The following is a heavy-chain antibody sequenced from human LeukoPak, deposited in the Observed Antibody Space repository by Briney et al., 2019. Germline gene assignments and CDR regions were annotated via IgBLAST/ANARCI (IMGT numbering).Heavy chain of an antibody. D-gene: IGHD5-18*01. CDR2: IYWDDDK. V-gene: IGHV2-5*02. CDR1: GSSLSSSGVG. CDR3: AHSPRGNSYDYGAFDI. Sequence: SGPTLVNPTQTLTLTCTFSGSSLSSSGVGVGWIRQPPGKALEWLALIYWDDDKRYSPSLESSLTITKDTSKNQVVLAMTNMDPVDTATYYCAHSPRGNSYDYGAFDIWGQGTMVTVSS. J-gene: IGHJ3*02.